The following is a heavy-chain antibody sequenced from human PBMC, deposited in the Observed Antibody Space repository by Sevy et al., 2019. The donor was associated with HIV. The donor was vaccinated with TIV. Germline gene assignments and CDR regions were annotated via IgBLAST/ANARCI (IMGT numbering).Heavy chain of an antibody. J-gene: IGHJ4*02. V-gene: IGHV3-9*01. CDR2: IDWNSGSV. CDR1: GFRFEDYG. CDR3: AKDLLPYGSGSYPLDY. D-gene: IGHD3-10*01. Sequence: GGSLRLSCAASGFRFEDYGMHWVRRAPGKGLEWVSGIDWNSGSVGYAVSVKGRFTISRDNAKNLLYLQMNSLTSEDTALYYCAKDLLPYGSGSYPLDYWGQGTVVTVSS.